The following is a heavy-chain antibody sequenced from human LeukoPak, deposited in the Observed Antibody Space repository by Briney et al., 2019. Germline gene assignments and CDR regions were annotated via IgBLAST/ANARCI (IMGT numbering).Heavy chain of an antibody. CDR1: GGTFSSYA. V-gene: IGHV1-69*05. D-gene: IGHD2-2*01. CDR3: ARESWCSSTSCYLDY. Sequence: GSSVKVSCKTSGGTFSSYAISWVRQAPGQGLEWMGGIIPIFGTANYAQKFQGRVTITTDESTSTAYMELSSLRSEDTAVYYCARESWCSSTSCYLDYWGQGTLVTVSS. J-gene: IGHJ4*02. CDR2: IIPIFGTA.